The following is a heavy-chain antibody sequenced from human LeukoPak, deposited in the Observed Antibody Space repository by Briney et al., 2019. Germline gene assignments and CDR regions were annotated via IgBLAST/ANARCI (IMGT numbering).Heavy chain of an antibody. J-gene: IGHJ4*02. CDR1: DDSITIYY. CDR3: ARSLDTYYYDSSGQRRSSYFDY. Sequence: SETLSLTCTVSDDSITIYYWSWIRQPPGKGLEWIGYIYYSGSTNYNPSLKSRVTISVDTSKNQFSLKLSSVTAADTAVYYCARSLDTYYYDSSGQRRSSYFDYWGQGTLVTVSS. V-gene: IGHV4-59*01. D-gene: IGHD3-22*01. CDR2: IYYSGST.